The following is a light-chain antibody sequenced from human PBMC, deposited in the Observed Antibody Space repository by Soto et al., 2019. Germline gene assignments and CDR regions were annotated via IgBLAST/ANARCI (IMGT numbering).Light chain of an antibody. Sequence: EIVLTQSPATLSLSSGERATLSCRASQSVSSYLAWYQQKPGQAPRLLIYDASNRATGIPARCSRSGSGTDFTVTITSLEPEEFAVYYCQQRRYWPGTFGGGTKVLIK. CDR2: DAS. CDR3: QQRRYWPGT. J-gene: IGKJ4*01. CDR1: QSVSSY. V-gene: IGKV3-11*01.